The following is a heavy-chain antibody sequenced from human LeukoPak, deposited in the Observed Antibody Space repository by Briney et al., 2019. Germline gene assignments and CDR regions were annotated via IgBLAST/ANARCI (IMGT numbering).Heavy chain of an antibody. CDR1: GFTFSSYA. J-gene: IGHJ4*02. CDR3: AKVGTTVVMSGSYDY. V-gene: IGHV3-23*01. D-gene: IGHD4-23*01. CDR2: ISGSGGST. Sequence: GESLRLSCAASGFTFSSYAMSWVRQAPGKGLEWVSAISGSGGSTYYADSVKGRFTISRDNSKNTLYLQMNSLRAEDTAVYYCAKVGTTVVMSGSYDYWGQGTLVTVSS.